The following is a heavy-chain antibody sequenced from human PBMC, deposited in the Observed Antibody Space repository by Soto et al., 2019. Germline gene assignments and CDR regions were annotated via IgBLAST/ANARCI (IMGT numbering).Heavy chain of an antibody. J-gene: IGHJ3*02. CDR1: GYTFTSYD. CDR3: AREGYSSGWYGDAFDI. Sequence: ASVKVSCKASGYTFTSYDINWVRQATGQGLEWMGWMNPNSGNTGYAQKFQGRVTMTRNTSISTAYMELSSLRSEDTAVYYCAREGYSSGWYGDAFDIWGQGTMVTVSS. CDR2: MNPNSGNT. V-gene: IGHV1-8*01. D-gene: IGHD6-19*01.